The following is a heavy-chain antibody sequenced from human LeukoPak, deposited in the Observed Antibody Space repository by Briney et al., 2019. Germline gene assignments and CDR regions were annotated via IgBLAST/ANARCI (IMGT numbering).Heavy chain of an antibody. D-gene: IGHD2-2*02. Sequence: ASVKVSCKASGYTFTSYDINWVRQATGQGLEWMGWMNPNGGNTGYAQKFQGRVTMTRNTSISTAYMELSSLRSEDTAVYYCARSEGCSSTSCYNYSGMDVWGQGTTVTVSS. CDR3: ARSEGCSSTSCYNYSGMDV. V-gene: IGHV1-8*01. J-gene: IGHJ6*02. CDR2: MNPNGGNT. CDR1: GYTFTSYD.